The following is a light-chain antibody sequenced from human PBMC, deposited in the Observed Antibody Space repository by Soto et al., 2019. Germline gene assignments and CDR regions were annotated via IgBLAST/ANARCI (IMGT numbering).Light chain of an antibody. J-gene: IGKJ5*01. Sequence: DIQLSQSPSFLSASVGDRVTITCRASQGISSYLAWYQQKPGKAPKLLIYAASTLQSGVPSRFSGSGSGTDFTLTISSLQPEDFATYYCQQHNSYLPTFGQGTRLEIK. CDR3: QQHNSYLPT. CDR1: QGISSY. CDR2: AAS. V-gene: IGKV1-9*01.